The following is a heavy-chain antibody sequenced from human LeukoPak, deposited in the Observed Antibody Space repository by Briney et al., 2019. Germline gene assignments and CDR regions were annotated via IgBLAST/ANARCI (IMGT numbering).Heavy chain of an antibody. J-gene: IGHJ3*02. Sequence: PSETLSLTCTVSGGSISSGSYYWSWIREPAGKGLEWIGRIYTSGSTNYNPSLKSRVTISVDTSKNQFSLKLSSVTAADTAVYYCASFASGDSYDPKENAFDIWGQGTMVSVSS. CDR3: ASFASGDSYDPKENAFDI. D-gene: IGHD5-18*01. CDR2: IYTSGST. CDR1: GGSISSGSYY. V-gene: IGHV4-61*02.